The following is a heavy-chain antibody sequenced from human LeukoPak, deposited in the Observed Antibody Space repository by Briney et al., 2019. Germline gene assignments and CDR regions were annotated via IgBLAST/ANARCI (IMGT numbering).Heavy chain of an antibody. Sequence: SETLSLTCTVSGGSISSYYWSWIRQPPGKGLEWIGYIYYSGSTNYNPSLKSRVTISVDTSKNQFSLKLSSVTAADTAVYYCARDVRHLAVAKRYPGVYYYYMDVWGKGTTVTVSS. J-gene: IGHJ6*03. CDR3: ARDVRHLAVAKRYPGVYYYYMDV. CDR2: IYYSGST. V-gene: IGHV4-59*01. CDR1: GGSISSYY. D-gene: IGHD6-19*01.